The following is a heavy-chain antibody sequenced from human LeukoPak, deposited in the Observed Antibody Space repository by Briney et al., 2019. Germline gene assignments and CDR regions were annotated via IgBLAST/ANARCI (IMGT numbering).Heavy chain of an antibody. V-gene: IGHV3-21*01. CDR3: ARARDYYGTGSYYGGYSDY. D-gene: IGHD3-10*01. CDR1: GFTFSTYS. Sequence: GGSLRLSCAASGFTFSTYSMNWVRQAPGKGLESVSSISSSSTYIYYADSVRGRFAISRDNAKNSLYLQMNSLRAEDTAVYYCARARDYYGTGSYYGGYSDYWGQGTLVTVSS. CDR2: ISSSSTYI. J-gene: IGHJ4*02.